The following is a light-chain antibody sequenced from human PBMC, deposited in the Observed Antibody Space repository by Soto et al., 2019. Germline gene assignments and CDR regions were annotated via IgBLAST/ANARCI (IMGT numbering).Light chain of an antibody. Sequence: QSVLTQPPSASGTPGQRVTISCSGSSSNIGSNYVYWYQQLPGTAPKLPIYRNNQRPSGVPDRFSGSKSGTSASLAISGLRSEDEADYYCAAWDDSLSGVFGGGTKRTV. CDR2: RNN. CDR1: SSNIGSNY. J-gene: IGLJ3*02. V-gene: IGLV1-47*01. CDR3: AAWDDSLSGV.